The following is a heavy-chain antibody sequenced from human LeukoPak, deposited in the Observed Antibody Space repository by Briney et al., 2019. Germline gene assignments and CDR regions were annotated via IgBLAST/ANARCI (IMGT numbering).Heavy chain of an antibody. V-gene: IGHV1-2*02. J-gene: IGHJ6*02. D-gene: IGHD3-22*01. CDR3: ARDMGNDSSGAGYGMDV. CDR1: GYTFTGYY. CDR2: INPNSGGT. Sequence: ASVKVSCKASGYTFTGYYMHWVRQAPGRGLEWMGWINPNSGGTNYAQKFQGRVTMTRDTSISTAYMELSRLRSDDTAVYYCARDMGNDSSGAGYGMDVWGQGTTVTVSS.